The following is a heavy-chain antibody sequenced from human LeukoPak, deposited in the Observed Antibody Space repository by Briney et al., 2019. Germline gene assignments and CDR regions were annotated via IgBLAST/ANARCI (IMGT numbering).Heavy chain of an antibody. J-gene: IGHJ6*02. V-gene: IGHV4-61*05. CDR1: GGSISSSSYY. D-gene: IGHD3-22*01. Sequence: SETLSLTCTVSGGSISSSSYYWSWIRQPPGKGLEWIGYIYYSGSTNYNPSLKSRVTISVDTSKNQFSLKLSSVTAADTAVYYCARHRDTMIAPPYYYYGMDVWGQGTTVTVSS. CDR3: ARHRDTMIAPPYYYYGMDV. CDR2: IYYSGST.